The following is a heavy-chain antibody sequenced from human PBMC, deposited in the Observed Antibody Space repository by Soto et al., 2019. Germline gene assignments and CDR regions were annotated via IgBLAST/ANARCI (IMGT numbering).Heavy chain of an antibody. J-gene: IGHJ4*02. Sequence: QVQLVQSGAEVKKPGSSVKVSCKATGGTFSSYAISWVRQAPGQGLEWMGGIIPIFGTANYAQKFQGRVTITADESTSTAYMELSSLRSEDTAVYYCASGRQYYDSSAHYFDYWGQGTLVTVSS. CDR1: GGTFSSYA. D-gene: IGHD3-22*01. V-gene: IGHV1-69*01. CDR2: IIPIFGTA. CDR3: ASGRQYYDSSAHYFDY.